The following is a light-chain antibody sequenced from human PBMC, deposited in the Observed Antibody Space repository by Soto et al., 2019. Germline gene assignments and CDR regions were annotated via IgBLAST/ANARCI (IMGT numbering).Light chain of an antibody. V-gene: IGKV3-15*01. CDR1: QRVSSH. Sequence: EIVMTQCPATLSVSPGESATLACRASQRVSSHLSWYQQKPGQAPRLLINGSSTRATGIPARFSGSGSGTEFTLTISSLQSEAFAVYYCQPYNHWPPITFGPGTRLEIK. J-gene: IGKJ5*01. CDR2: GSS. CDR3: QPYNHWPPIT.